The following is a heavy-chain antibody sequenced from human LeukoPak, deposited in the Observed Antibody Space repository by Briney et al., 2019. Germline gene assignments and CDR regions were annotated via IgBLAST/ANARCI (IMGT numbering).Heavy chain of an antibody. Sequence: GGSLRLSCATSGFTFNSYAMSWVRQAPGKGLEWVSSIFGSGGRTYYADSVKGRFTISRDNAKNSLYLQLNSLRAEDTAVYYCARDEDGYNPDYWGQGTLVTVSS. CDR2: IFGSGGRT. CDR1: GFTFNSYA. J-gene: IGHJ4*02. V-gene: IGHV3-23*01. D-gene: IGHD5-24*01. CDR3: ARDEDGYNPDY.